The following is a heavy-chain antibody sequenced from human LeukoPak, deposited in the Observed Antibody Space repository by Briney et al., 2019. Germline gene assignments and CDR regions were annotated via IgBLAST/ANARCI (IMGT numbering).Heavy chain of an antibody. CDR3: AKDQGGSSGYYYVRPFGY. D-gene: IGHD3-22*01. CDR2: LSTSGSAT. J-gene: IGHJ4*02. Sequence: GGSLRLSCAASGFIFSNYGMNWVRQAPGKGLEWAAALSTSGSATSYADSVRGRFTIYRDNSKSTTYLQMNSLRAEATAVFYCAKDQGGSSGYYYVRPFGYWGQGTLVTVSS. V-gene: IGHV3-23*01. CDR1: GFIFSNYG.